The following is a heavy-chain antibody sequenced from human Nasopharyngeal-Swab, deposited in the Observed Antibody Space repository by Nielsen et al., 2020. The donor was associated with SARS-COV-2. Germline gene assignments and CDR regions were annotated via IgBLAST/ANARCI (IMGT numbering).Heavy chain of an antibody. J-gene: IGHJ5*02. Sequence: GGSLRLSCAASGFTFSNYDMTWVRQAPGKGLEWLSVISNSGSSTYNADSVKGRFTMSRDNSKDTVYLQMNSLRAEDTAVYYCAKTGNYYDSSGAGFDPWGQGTLVTVSS. CDR2: ISNSGSST. CDR3: AKTGNYYDSSGAGFDP. D-gene: IGHD3-22*01. V-gene: IGHV3-23*01. CDR1: GFTFSNYD.